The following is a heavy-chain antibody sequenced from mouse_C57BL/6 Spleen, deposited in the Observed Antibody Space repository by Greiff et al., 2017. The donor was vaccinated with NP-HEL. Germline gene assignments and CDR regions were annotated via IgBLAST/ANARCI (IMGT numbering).Heavy chain of an antibody. CDR1: GFSLTSYG. D-gene: IGHD2-3*01. J-gene: IGHJ4*01. V-gene: IGHV2-9*01. CDR2: IWGGGST. CDR3: ANHDDAGDLYAMDY. Sequence: VKLMESGPGLVAPSQSLSITCTVSGFSLTSYGVDWVRQPPGKGLEWLGVIWGGGSTNYNSSLMSRLSISKDNSKSQVFLRMNSLQTDDTAMYDCANHDDAGDLYAMDYWGQGTSVTVSS.